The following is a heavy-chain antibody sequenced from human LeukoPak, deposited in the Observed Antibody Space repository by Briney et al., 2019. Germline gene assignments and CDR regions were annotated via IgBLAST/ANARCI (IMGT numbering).Heavy chain of an antibody. CDR3: ARNVNHWSHVDC. CDR1: GFTFSSYG. V-gene: IGHV3-33*01. J-gene: IGHJ4*02. D-gene: IGHD1-1*01. CDR2: IYNDGSQE. Sequence: PGGSLRLSCTASGFTFSSYGMHWVRQAPGKGLEWVTFIYNDGSQEYYADSVKGRFSISRDNSKNTLYLQMNSLRDEDTAIYYCARNVNHWSHVDCWGQGTRVTVSS.